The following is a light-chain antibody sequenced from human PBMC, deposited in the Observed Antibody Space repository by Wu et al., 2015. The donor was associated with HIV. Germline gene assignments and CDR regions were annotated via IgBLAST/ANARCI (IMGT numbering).Light chain of an antibody. CDR1: QSLGSSD. CDR3: QQYGGSTWT. Sequence: EIVLTQSPGTLSLPPGERATLSCRASQSLGSSDLAWYQQKPGQAPRLLMYDISSRATGIPDRFRGSGSGTEFTLTISRLEPQDFAVYYCQQYGGSTWTFGQGTKVVI. CDR2: DIS. V-gene: IGKV3-20*01. J-gene: IGKJ1*01.